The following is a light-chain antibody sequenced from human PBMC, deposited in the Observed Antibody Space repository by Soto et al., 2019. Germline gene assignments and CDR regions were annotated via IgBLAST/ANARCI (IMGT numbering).Light chain of an antibody. CDR3: QQYNNWPRT. V-gene: IGKV3-15*01. Sequence: EIVMTQSPAPLSVPPGARATLSCRASQSVSSNLAWYQQKPGQAPRLLIYGASTRATGIPARFSGSGSGTECTLAISSLQSEYFAVYYCQQYNNWPRTFGQGTKVEIK. J-gene: IGKJ1*01. CDR2: GAS. CDR1: QSVSSN.